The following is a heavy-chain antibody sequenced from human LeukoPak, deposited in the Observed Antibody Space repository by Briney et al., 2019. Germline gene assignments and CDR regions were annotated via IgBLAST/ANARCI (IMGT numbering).Heavy chain of an antibody. CDR2: INSDGSTT. V-gene: IGHV3-74*01. CDR1: GFTFSSYW. Sequence: GRSLRLSCAASGFTFSSYWMHWVRQAPGKGLVWVSRINSDGSTTSHADSVRGRFTVSRDNAKNTLYLQMNSLRAEDTAVYYCARRGDYADYWGQGTLVTVS. CDR3: ARRGDYADY. J-gene: IGHJ4*02. D-gene: IGHD4-17*01.